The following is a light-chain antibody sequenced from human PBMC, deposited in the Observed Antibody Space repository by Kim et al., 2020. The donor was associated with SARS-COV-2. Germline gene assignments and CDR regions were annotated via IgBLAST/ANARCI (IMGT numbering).Light chain of an antibody. CDR2: SAS. CDR1: QDINNY. CDR3: QQYHSYPYT. J-gene: IGKJ2*01. Sequence: SPSVRDRVTIPCRASQDINNYLAWFQQKPGKAPKSLIYSASSLQDGVPSNFSGRGSGTDFTLTINNLQPDDFATYYCQQYHSYPYTFGQGTKLEI. V-gene: IGKV1-16*02.